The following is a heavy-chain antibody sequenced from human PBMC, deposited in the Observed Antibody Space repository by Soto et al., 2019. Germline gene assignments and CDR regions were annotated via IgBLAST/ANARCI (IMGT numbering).Heavy chain of an antibody. CDR3: AKDLQGGIADHFDY. J-gene: IGHJ4*02. V-gene: IGHV3-23*01. CDR2: ITASGGST. Sequence: EVQLLESGGGLVQPGGSLRLSCAASGFAFSNYVMTWVRQAQGKGLEWVSAITASGGSTYYADSVKGRFTISRDNSKNTLYRQMNSLRVEDTAVYYCAKDLQGGIADHFDYWGQGTLVTVSS. CDR1: GFAFSNYV. D-gene: IGHD6-13*01.